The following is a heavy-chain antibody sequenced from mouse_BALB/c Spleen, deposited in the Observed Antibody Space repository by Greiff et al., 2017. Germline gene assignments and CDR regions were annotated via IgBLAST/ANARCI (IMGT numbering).Heavy chain of an antibody. Sequence: EVNVVESGGDLVKPGGSLKLSCAASGFTFSSYGMSWVRQTPDKRLEWVATISSGGSYTYYPDSVKGRFTISRDNAKNTLYLQMSSLKSEDTAMYYCARHGDDGYYGDAMDYWGQGTSVTVSS. CDR3: ARHGDDGYYGDAMDY. CDR2: ISSGGSYT. V-gene: IGHV5-6*01. CDR1: GFTFSSYG. D-gene: IGHD2-3*01. J-gene: IGHJ4*01.